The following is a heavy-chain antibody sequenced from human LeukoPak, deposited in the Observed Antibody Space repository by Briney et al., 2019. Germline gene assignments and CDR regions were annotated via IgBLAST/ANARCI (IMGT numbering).Heavy chain of an antibody. CDR1: GYTFTSYG. J-gene: IGHJ4*02. D-gene: IGHD3-22*01. V-gene: IGHV1-2*02. CDR3: ARGTMIVVVDQYYFDY. Sequence: ASVKVSCKASGYTFTSYGISWVRQAPGQGLEWMGWINPNSGGTNYAQKFQGRVTMTRDTSISTAYMELSRLRSDDTAVYYCARGTMIVVVDQYYFDYWGQGTLVTVS. CDR2: INPNSGGT.